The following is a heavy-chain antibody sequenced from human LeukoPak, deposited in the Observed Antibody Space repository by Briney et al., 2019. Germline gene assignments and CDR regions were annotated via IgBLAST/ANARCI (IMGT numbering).Heavy chain of an antibody. J-gene: IGHJ4*02. Sequence: GGSLRLSCAASGFTFSSYAMSWVRQAPGKGLEWVSGISGSAGSTYYADSVKGRFTNTRDNSKNTLCLQMNSLRAEDTAVYYCAKDLRSSNYYYFDYWGQGTLVTVSS. CDR2: ISGSAGST. D-gene: IGHD6-13*01. CDR1: GFTFSSYA. CDR3: AKDLRSSNYYYFDY. V-gene: IGHV3-23*01.